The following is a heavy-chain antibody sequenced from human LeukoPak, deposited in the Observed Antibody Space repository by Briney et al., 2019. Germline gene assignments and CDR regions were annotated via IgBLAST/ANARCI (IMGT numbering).Heavy chain of an antibody. Sequence: ASVKVSCKASGGAFNNYAISWVRQASGQGLEWMGGIIHIFGTTNYAQKFQDRVTITADESTRTAWMELSSLTSEDTAVYYCAISSSGYTYGHVSGWFDPWGQGTLVTVSS. CDR1: GGAFNNYA. D-gene: IGHD5-18*01. CDR2: IIHIFGTT. V-gene: IGHV1-69*13. CDR3: AISSSGYTYGHVSGWFDP. J-gene: IGHJ5*02.